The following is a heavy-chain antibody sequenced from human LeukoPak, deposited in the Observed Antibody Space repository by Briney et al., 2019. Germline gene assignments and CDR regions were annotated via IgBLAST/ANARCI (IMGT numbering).Heavy chain of an antibody. CDR1: GFTFSSYW. CDR2: IKRDGNEK. Sequence: GGSLRLSCAASGFTFSSYWMNWVRQAPGKGLEWVANIKRDGNEKNYVDSVRGRFSISRGNAKNSLYLQMDSLRAEDTAVYYCAKEGAYPIITYDSWGQGALVTVSS. J-gene: IGHJ5*01. CDR3: AKEGAYPIITYDS. V-gene: IGHV3-7*01. D-gene: IGHD3-10*01.